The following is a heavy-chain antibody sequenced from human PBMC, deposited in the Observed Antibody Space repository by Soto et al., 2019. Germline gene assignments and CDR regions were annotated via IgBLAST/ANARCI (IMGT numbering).Heavy chain of an antibody. CDR3: ASSSGWYYFDY. CDR1: GGSISRYY. Sequence: PSETLSLTCAVSGGSISRYYWSWIRHPPGKGLEWIASVYYSGSTNYNPSLKSRVTISMGTSKNQFSLKMSSVTAAETAVYYCASSSGWYYFDYWGPGTLVTVSS. D-gene: IGHD6-19*01. CDR2: VYYSGST. J-gene: IGHJ4*02. V-gene: IGHV4-59*01.